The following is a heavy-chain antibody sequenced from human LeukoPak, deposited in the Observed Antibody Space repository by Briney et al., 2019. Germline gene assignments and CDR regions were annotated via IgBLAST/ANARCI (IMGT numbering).Heavy chain of an antibody. J-gene: IGHJ6*02. V-gene: IGHV3-33*01. Sequence: GGSLRLSCAASGFTFSSYGMHWVRQAPGKGLEGVAVIWYDGTNKYYGDSVKGRFTIARDNSKSTLYLQMNSLRAEDTAVYYCARDLTMVRGVIPLGGYYYYGMDVWGQGTTVTVSS. D-gene: IGHD3-10*01. CDR3: ARDLTMVRGVIPLGGYYYYGMDV. CDR1: GFTFSSYG. CDR2: IWYDGTNK.